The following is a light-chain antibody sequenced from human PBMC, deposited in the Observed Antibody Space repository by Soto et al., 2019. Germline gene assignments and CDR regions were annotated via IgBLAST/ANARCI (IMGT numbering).Light chain of an antibody. CDR1: QSVRSSH. Sequence: EIVLTHSPGTLSLSPGERATLSCRASQSVRSSHLAWYQQKPGQAPRLLIYGASTRATGIPARFSGSGSGTEFILTISSLQSEDFGVYYCQQYNNWPPITFGQGTRLEIK. CDR3: QQYNNWPPIT. J-gene: IGKJ5*01. V-gene: IGKV3-15*01. CDR2: GAS.